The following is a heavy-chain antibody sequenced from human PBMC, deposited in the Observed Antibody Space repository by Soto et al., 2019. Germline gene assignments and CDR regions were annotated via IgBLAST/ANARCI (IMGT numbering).Heavy chain of an antibody. D-gene: IGHD2-21*02. CDR1: GGTFSSYT. CDR2: IIPILAIA. V-gene: IGHV1-69*02. CDR3: AVAYCGGDCEPCHCEYFQH. Sequence: QVQLVQSGAEVKKPGSSVKVSCKASGGTFSSYTISWVRQARGQGLEWMGRIIPILAIANYAQKFQGRVTITADKSTSTAYMELSSLRSENTAVYYCAVAYCGGDCEPCHCEYFQHWGHGTLVTVSS. J-gene: IGHJ1*01.